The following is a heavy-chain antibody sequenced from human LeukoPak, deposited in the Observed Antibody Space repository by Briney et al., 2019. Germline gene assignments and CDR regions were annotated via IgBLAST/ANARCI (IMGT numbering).Heavy chain of an antibody. Sequence: HPGGSLRLSCAASGFTFSSYEMNWVRQAPGKGLEWGSYISSSGSTIYYADSVKGRFTISRDNAKNSLYLQMNSLRAEDTAVYYCARDGTPDRYYYHYMDVWGKGTTVTIYS. D-gene: IGHD1-26*01. J-gene: IGHJ6*03. V-gene: IGHV3-48*03. CDR2: ISSSGSTI. CDR1: GFTFSSYE. CDR3: ARDGTPDRYYYHYMDV.